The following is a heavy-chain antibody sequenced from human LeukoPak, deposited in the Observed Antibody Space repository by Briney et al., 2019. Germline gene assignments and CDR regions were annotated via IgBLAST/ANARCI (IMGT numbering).Heavy chain of an antibody. Sequence: GGSLRLSCVPSGFTFGSYWMHWVRQDPRKGLVWVSRINGEGRNINYADSVRGRFTISRDNAKNTPYLQMNTLRVEDTAVYYCTRDLMDYDVSTGLHHYYMDVWGQGTTVTVSS. V-gene: IGHV3-74*01. D-gene: IGHD3-9*01. CDR2: INGEGRNI. CDR1: GFTFGSYW. J-gene: IGHJ6*02. CDR3: TRDLMDYDVSTGLHHYYMDV.